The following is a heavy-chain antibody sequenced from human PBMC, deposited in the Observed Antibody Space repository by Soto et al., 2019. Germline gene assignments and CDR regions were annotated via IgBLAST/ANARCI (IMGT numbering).Heavy chain of an antibody. CDR1: GGSITYGGFS. D-gene: IGHD1-1*01. J-gene: IGHJ4*02. CDR3: ARGGGNDPFDS. V-gene: IGHV4-30-2*06. CDR2: ISHLENT. Sequence: QLRLQESGSRVVRTSETLSLTCTVSGGSITYGGFSWSWIRQSPGKGLEWIGYISHLENTYFHPTFKSRLTMSIDRSENQFSLNLSSVTAADRAVYFCARGGGNDPFDSWGQGVLVSVSS.